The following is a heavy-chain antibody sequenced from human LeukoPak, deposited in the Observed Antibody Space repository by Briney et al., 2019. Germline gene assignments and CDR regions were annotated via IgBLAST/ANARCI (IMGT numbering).Heavy chain of an antibody. CDR3: ARVNWNYKSAFDI. J-gene: IGHJ3*02. CDR2: IYTSGST. D-gene: IGHD1-7*01. CDR1: GGSISSGRYY. V-gene: IGHV4-61*02. Sequence: SETLSLTCSVSGGSISSGRYYWSWIRQPAGKGLEWIGRIYTSGSTNYNPSLKSRVTISVDTSKNQFSLKLSSVTAADTAVYYCARVNWNYKSAFDIWGQGTMVTVSS.